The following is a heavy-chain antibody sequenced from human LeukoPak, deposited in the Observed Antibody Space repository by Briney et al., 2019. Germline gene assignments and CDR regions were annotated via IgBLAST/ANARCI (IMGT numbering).Heavy chain of an antibody. Sequence: GGSLRLSCVGSGFSFSDYYMNWVRQAPGKGLEWLSSISSGSVYKYDADSVRGRFTISRDNAKNSLFLQMNSLRVEDTAVYYCARGSRDRGYYPEYWDHGTLVTVSS. CDR3: ARGSRDRGYYPEY. V-gene: IGHV3-21*01. D-gene: IGHD3-3*01. CDR1: GFSFSDYY. J-gene: IGHJ4*01. CDR2: ISSGSVYK.